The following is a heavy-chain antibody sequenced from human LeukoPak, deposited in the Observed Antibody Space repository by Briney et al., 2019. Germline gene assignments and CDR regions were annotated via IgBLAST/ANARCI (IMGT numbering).Heavy chain of an antibody. CDR3: ARSGTVGAMPV. CDR2: IHYSGSP. Sequence: SETLSLTCTVSGGSNYWSWIRQPPGKGLEWIGYIHYSGSPNYNPSLKSRVTISVDTSKNQFSLKLSSVTAADTAVYYCARSGTVGAMPVWGQGTLVTVSS. V-gene: IGHV4-59*08. CDR1: GGSNY. D-gene: IGHD1-26*01. J-gene: IGHJ4*02.